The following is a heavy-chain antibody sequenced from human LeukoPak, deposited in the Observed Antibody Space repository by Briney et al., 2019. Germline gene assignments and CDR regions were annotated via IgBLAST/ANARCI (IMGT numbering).Heavy chain of an antibody. J-gene: IGHJ3*02. D-gene: IGHD6-19*01. Sequence: SETLSLTCTVSGGSISSSSYYWGWIRQPPGKGLEWIGYIYHSGSTYYNPSLKSRVTISVDRSKNQFSLKLSSVTAADTAVYYCASIAVADTWDAFDIWGQGTMVTVSS. CDR3: ASIAVADTWDAFDI. CDR1: GGSISSSSYY. CDR2: IYHSGST. V-gene: IGHV4-39*07.